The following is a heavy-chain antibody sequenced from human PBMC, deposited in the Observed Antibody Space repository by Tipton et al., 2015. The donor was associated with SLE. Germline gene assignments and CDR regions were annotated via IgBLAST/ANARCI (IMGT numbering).Heavy chain of an antibody. CDR1: GGSISYSYYY. J-gene: IGHJ6*02. Sequence: TLSLTCTVSGGSISYSYYYWGWIRQPPGKGLEWIGNIFYTGSTFYNPSLKSRVTISVDTSKNQFSLKLSSVTAPDTAIYFCARTLFSNYSRFYYAMGVWGQGSTVTVSS. V-gene: IGHV4-39*01. D-gene: IGHD4-11*01. CDR2: IFYTGST. CDR3: ARTLFSNYSRFYYAMGV.